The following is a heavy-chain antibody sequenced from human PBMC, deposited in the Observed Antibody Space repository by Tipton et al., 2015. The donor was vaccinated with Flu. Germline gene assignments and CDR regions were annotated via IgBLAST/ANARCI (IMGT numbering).Heavy chain of an antibody. Sequence: TLSLTCAVYGGSFSGYYWSWIRQPPGKGLEWIGEINHSGSINYNPSLKSRVTISVDKSKNQFSLRVFSVTAADTAVYYCARRDYSNYVSDPKSWFDPWGQGILVTVSS. J-gene: IGHJ5*02. CDR1: GGSFSGYY. D-gene: IGHD4-11*01. V-gene: IGHV4-34*01. CDR2: INHSGSI. CDR3: ARRDYSNYVSDPKSWFDP.